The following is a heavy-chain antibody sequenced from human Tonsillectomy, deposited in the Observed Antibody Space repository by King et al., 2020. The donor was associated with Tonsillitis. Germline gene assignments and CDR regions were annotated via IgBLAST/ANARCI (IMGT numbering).Heavy chain of an antibody. D-gene: IGHD6-19*01. CDR3: ASDKAVPYYYGLDV. J-gene: IGHJ6*02. V-gene: IGHV1-18*04. CDR2: INVYNGNT. Sequence: VQLVESGAEVKKPGASVKVSCKASGYTFISYGFSWVRQAPGQGLEWMGWINVYNGNTNYAQKLQGRVTMTTDTSTSTAYMELRSLRSDDTAVYYCASDKAVPYYYGLDVWGQGTTVTVSS. CDR1: GYTFISYG.